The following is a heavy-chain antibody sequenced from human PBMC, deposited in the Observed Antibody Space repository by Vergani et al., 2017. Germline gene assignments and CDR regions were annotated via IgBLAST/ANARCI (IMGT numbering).Heavy chain of an antibody. CDR2: IIPIFGTA. CDR3: AREYYDILTGYYYYYYGMDV. V-gene: IGHV1-69*01. D-gene: IGHD3-9*01. CDR1: GGTFSSYA. J-gene: IGHJ6*02. Sequence: QVQLVQSGAEVKKPGSSVKVSCKASGGTFSSYAISWVRQAPGQGLEWMGGIIPIFGTANYAQKFQGRVTITADESTSTAYMELSSLRSEDTAVYYCAREYYDILTGYYYYYYGMDVWGQGTTVTVSS.